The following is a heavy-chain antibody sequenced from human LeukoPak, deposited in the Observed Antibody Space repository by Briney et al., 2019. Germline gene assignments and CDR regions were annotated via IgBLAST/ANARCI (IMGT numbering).Heavy chain of an antibody. CDR2: IYYSGST. CDR1: GGSISSYY. Sequence: PSETLSLTCTVSGGSISSYYWSWIRQPPGKGLEWIGYIYYSGSTNYNPSLKSRVTISVDTSKSQFSLKLSSVTAADTAVYYCARVYYGGNSEGFDYWGQGTLVTVSS. J-gene: IGHJ4*02. CDR3: ARVYYGGNSEGFDY. D-gene: IGHD4-23*01. V-gene: IGHV4-59*01.